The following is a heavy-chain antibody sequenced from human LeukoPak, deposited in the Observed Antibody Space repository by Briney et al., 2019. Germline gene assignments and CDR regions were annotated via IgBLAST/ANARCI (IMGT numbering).Heavy chain of an antibody. CDR3: ARDITEP. CDR2: IIPIFGTA. Sequence: SVKVACKASGYTFTGYFIHWVRQAPGQGLEWMGGIIPIFGTANYAQKFQGRVTITADESTSTAYMELSSLRSEDTAVYYCARDITEPWGQGTLVTVSS. CDR1: GYTFTGYF. D-gene: IGHD1-14*01. V-gene: IGHV1-69*13. J-gene: IGHJ5*02.